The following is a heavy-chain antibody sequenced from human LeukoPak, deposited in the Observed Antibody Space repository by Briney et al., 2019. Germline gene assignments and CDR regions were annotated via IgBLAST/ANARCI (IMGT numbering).Heavy chain of an antibody. J-gene: IGHJ4*02. Sequence: KSGGSLRLSCAASGFTFSSYTMNWVRQAPGKGLEWVSSITSSSSYIYYADSVKGRFTISRDNAKNSLYLQMNSLRAEDTAVYYCARHVVAVGFDYWGQGTLVTVSS. V-gene: IGHV3-21*01. CDR1: GFTFSSYT. D-gene: IGHD3-22*01. CDR2: ITSSSSYI. CDR3: ARHVVAVGFDY.